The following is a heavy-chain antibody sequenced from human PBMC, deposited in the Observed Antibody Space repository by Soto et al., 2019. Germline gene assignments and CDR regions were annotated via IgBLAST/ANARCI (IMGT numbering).Heavy chain of an antibody. J-gene: IGHJ3*02. V-gene: IGHV4-31*03. CDR1: GGSISSGGYY. D-gene: IGHD7-27*01. CDR3: ARNHPGVWGFAFDI. Sequence: QVQLQESGPGLVKPSQTLSLTCTVSGGSISSGGYYWSWICQHPGKGLEWIGYIYYSGSTYYNPSLKSRVTISVDTSKNQFSLKLSSVTAADTAVYYCARNHPGVWGFAFDIWGQGTMVTVSS. CDR2: IYYSGST.